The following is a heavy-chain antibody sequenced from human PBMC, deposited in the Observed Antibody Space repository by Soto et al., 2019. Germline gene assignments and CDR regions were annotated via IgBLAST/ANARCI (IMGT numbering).Heavy chain of an antibody. Sequence: QVQLVQSGAEVKRPGSSVKVSCKASGGTFSSYGISWVRQAPGQGLEGMGGIIPIFGTTNHAQKLQGRITITADESTSTVYIDLSSLRFDDTAVYYCAGVPAYADSYYCYGMDVWGPGPTVTVSS. CDR1: GGTFSSYG. D-gene: IGHD4-17*01. J-gene: IGHJ6*02. V-gene: IGHV1-69*12. CDR2: IIPIFGTT. CDR3: AGVPAYADSYYCYGMDV.